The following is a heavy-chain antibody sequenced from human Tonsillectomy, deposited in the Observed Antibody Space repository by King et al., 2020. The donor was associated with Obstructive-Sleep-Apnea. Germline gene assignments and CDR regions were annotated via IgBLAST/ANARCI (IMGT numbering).Heavy chain of an antibody. CDR3: ARVLHSTGAYYYLDY. CDR1: GDSVSNSRYY. Sequence: QLQESGPGLVKPSETLSLTCSVSGDSVSNSRYYWGWIRQPPGQGLEWVGTIYYNGSPYYNPSLRGRVTISLDTSNNQFSLNLSSVTAADTAAYYCARVLHSTGAYYYLDYWGHGTLVTVSP. CDR2: IYYNGSP. D-gene: IGHD2-15*01. V-gene: IGHV4-39*07. J-gene: IGHJ4*01.